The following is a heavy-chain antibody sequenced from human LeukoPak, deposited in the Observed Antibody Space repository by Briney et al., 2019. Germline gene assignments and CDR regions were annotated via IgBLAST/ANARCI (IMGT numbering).Heavy chain of an antibody. CDR2: ISSGSGYI. CDR1: GFTFSSFT. Sequence: PGGSLRLSCAASGFTFSSFTMHWVRQAPGKGLEWVSSISSGSGYIYYADSVKGRFTISRDNAKNSLYLQMNSLRAEDTAVYYCARGVPVPAGIDYWGQGTLVTVSS. D-gene: IGHD2-2*01. V-gene: IGHV3-21*01. CDR3: ARGVPVPAGIDY. J-gene: IGHJ4*02.